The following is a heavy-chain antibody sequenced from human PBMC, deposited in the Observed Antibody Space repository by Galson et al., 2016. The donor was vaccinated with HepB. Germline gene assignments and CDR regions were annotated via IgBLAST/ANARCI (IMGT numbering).Heavy chain of an antibody. V-gene: IGHV4-4*02. CDR3: ASLGYCSGGDCYSVD. CDR2: IYHTGTT. J-gene: IGHJ4*02. CDR1: GGSLSTRHW. D-gene: IGHD2-15*01. Sequence: ETLSLTCAVSGGSLSTRHWWSWIRQTPGKGLEWIGEIYHTGTTNYNPSLKSRITMSLDKSKNQFSLKLNSVTAADTAVYYCASLGYCSGGDCYSVDWGQGTMVTVSS.